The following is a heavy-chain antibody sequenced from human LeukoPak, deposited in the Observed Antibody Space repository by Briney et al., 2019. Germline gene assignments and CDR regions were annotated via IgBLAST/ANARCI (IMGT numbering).Heavy chain of an antibody. CDR3: ARDRGSYGSLAVV. J-gene: IGHJ4*02. CDR2: AYSGGST. Sequence: GGSLRLSCAASGFTVSSNYMSWVRQAPGKGLEWVSVAYSGGSTYYADSVKGRFTISRDKSKNTLYLQMNSLRVEDTAVYYCARDRGSYGSLAVVWGQGTLVTVSS. V-gene: IGHV3-66*01. CDR1: GFTVSSNY. D-gene: IGHD5-18*01.